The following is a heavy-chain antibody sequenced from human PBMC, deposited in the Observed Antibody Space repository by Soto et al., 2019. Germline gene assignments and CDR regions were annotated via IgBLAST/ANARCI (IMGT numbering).Heavy chain of an antibody. CDR3: AHAGDYDLLSFDH. Sequence: QITLKESGPPLVRPAQTLTLTCAFSGFSLTTTDMGVAWIRQPPGKALEWLALIYWDDDKRYSPSLKNRLAISKDTSRNRVVLTITNMNPEDTGTYFCAHAGDYDLLSFDHWGPGTQVTVSS. CDR2: IYWDDDK. J-gene: IGHJ4*02. D-gene: IGHD4-17*01. V-gene: IGHV2-5*02. CDR1: GFSLTTTDMG.